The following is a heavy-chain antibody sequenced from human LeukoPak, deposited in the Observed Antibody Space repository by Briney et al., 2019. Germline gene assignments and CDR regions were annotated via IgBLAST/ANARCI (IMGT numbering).Heavy chain of an antibody. CDR1: GFTFSSYA. D-gene: IGHD3-22*01. CDR3: ARDLGITMIVVVLDY. V-gene: IGHV3-30*04. Sequence: GRSLRLSCAASGFTFSSYAMHWVRQAPGKGLEWVAVISHDGSNKYYADSVKGRFTISRDNSKNTLYLQMNSLRAEDTAVYYCARDLGITMIVVVLDYWGQGTLVTVSS. CDR2: ISHDGSNK. J-gene: IGHJ4*02.